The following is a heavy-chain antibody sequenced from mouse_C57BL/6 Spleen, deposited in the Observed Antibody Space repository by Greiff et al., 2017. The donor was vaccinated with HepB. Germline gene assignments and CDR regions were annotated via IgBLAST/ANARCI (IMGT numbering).Heavy chain of an antibody. CDR1: GFTFSSYA. D-gene: IGHD2-2*01. CDR3: ARDRGLRRDSPYYYAMDY. Sequence: DVQLVESGGGLVKPGGSLKLSCAASGFTFSSYAMSWVRQTPEKRLEWVATISDGGSYTYYPDNVKGRFTISRDNAKNNLYLQMSHLKSEDTAMYYCARDRGLRRDSPYYYAMDYWGQGTSVTVSS. V-gene: IGHV5-4*01. CDR2: ISDGGSYT. J-gene: IGHJ4*01.